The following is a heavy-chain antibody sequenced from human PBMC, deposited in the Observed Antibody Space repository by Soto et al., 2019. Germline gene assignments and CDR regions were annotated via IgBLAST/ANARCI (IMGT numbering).Heavy chain of an antibody. D-gene: IGHD3-3*01. J-gene: IGHJ6*01. CDR1: CYIFSNYG. V-gene: IGHV1-18*01. CDR3: GRGDKIFGVDKGVEV. CDR2: ISAYNHNT. Sequence: ASVNVSFKASCYIFSNYGITLLLQSPLQGLEWLGWISAYNHNTDSAQRLQGRVTFTTDTSTSTAYMELRGLTSDDTGVYYCGRGDKIFGVDKGVEVWGQGTTVTVSS.